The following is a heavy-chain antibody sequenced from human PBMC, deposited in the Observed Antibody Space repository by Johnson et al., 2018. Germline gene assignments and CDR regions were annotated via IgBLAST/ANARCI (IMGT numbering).Heavy chain of an antibody. D-gene: IGHD2-2*01. CDR1: GFAFSSYS. CDR2: ISSTSTYI. CDR3: WRDDYGSPAGYYYYGMDV. J-gene: IGHJ6*02. V-gene: IGHV3-21*01. Sequence: EVQLVESGGGLVKPGGSLRLSCAASGFAFSSYSMNWVRQAPGKGLEWVSYISSTSTYIYYADALEGRFTISRDNSKNSLYLHMNSLRAEDTALYYCWRDDYGSPAGYYYYGMDVCGQGTTVTVSS.